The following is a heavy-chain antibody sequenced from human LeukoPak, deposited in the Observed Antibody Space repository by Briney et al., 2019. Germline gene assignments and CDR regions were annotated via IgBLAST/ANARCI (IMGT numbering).Heavy chain of an antibody. CDR3: ARGIQLWSYYYYGVDV. V-gene: IGHV3-48*02. CDR1: GFTFSTYS. Sequence: GGSLRLSCAASGFTFSTYSMNWVRQAPGKGLEWVSYISSSSAIYYADSVKGRFTISRDNAKNSLYLQMNSLRDEDTAVYYCARGIQLWSYYYYGVDVWGQGTTVTVSS. J-gene: IGHJ6*02. D-gene: IGHD5-18*01. CDR2: ISSSSAI.